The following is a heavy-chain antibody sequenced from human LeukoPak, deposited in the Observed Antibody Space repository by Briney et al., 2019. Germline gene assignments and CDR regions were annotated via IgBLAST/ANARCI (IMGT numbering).Heavy chain of an antibody. CDR2: ISWNSGSI. D-gene: IGHD4-23*01. CDR3: AKDMDSRMTTVVY. J-gene: IGHJ4*02. V-gene: IGHV3-9*01. CDR1: GFTFDDYA. Sequence: EAGGSLRLSCAVSGFTFDDYAMHWVRQAPGKGLEWVSGISWNSGSIGYADSVKGRFTISRDNAKNSLYLQMNSLRAEDTALYYCAKDMDSRMTTVVYWGQGTLVTVSS.